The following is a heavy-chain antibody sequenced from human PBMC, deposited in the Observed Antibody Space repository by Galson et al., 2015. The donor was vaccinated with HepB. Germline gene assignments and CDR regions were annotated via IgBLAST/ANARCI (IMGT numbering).Heavy chain of an antibody. J-gene: IGHJ4*02. D-gene: IGHD6-19*01. CDR2: ISSSSSYI. CDR3: ARGGVAGHGGVDY. CDR1: GFTFSSYS. Sequence: SLRLSCAASGFTFSSYSMNWVRQAPGKGLEWVSSISSSSSYIYYADSVKGRFTISRDNAKNSLYLQMNSLRAEDTAVYYCARGGVAGHGGVDYWGQRTLVTVSS. V-gene: IGHV3-21*01.